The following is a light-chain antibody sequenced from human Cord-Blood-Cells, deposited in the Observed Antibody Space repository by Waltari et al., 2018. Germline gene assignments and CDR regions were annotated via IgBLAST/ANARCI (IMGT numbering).Light chain of an antibody. CDR3: SSYTSSSTLV. Sequence: AALTQPASLSGSPGQSIAISCTVTRGDVGGYNDVPWYQKHPGKAPKLMIYDVSHRPSGVSNRSSGSKSGNTASLTISGLQAEDEADYYCSSYTSSSTLVFGGGTKLTVL. CDR2: DVS. CDR1: RGDVGGYND. V-gene: IGLV2-14*01. J-gene: IGLJ3*02.